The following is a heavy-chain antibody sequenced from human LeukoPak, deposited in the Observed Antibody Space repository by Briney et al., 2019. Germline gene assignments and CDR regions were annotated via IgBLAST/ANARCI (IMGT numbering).Heavy chain of an antibody. CDR3: ARVGTAVAGY. D-gene: IGHD6-19*01. J-gene: IGHJ4*02. CDR2: IYHSGST. CDR1: GGSISSGGYS. Sequence: PSQTLSLTCAVSGGSISSGGYSWSWIRQPPGKGLEWIGYIYHSGSTNYNPSLKSRVTISVDTSKNQFSLKLSSVTAADTAVYYCARVGTAVAGYWGQGTLVTVSS. V-gene: IGHV4-30-2*01.